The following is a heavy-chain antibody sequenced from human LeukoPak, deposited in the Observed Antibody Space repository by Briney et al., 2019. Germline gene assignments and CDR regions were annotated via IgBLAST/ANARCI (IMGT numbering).Heavy chain of an antibody. D-gene: IGHD3-3*01. CDR2: IKEDGSEK. CDR3: ARGGLRFFAL. V-gene: IGHV3-7*04. Sequence: GGSLRLSCAASGFIFSNYWMSWVRQAPGKGLEWVANIKEDGSEKYYADSVKGRFTISRDNAKNSLYLQMNSLRPEDTAVYFCARGGLRFFALWGQGTLVTVSS. CDR1: GFIFSNYW. J-gene: IGHJ5*02.